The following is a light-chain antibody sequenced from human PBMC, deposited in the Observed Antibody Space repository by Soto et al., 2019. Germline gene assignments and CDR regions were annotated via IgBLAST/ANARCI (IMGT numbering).Light chain of an antibody. Sequence: QSVLTQPPSASGTPGQRVTISCSGSTSNIGSNFVFWYQQLPGTAPTLLIYSNNQRPSGVPDRFSGSKSGTSVSLAISGLRSEDEADYFSAAWDDSLSGVVFGGGTKLNVL. V-gene: IGLV1-47*02. CDR3: AAWDDSLSGVV. J-gene: IGLJ2*01. CDR1: TSNIGSNF. CDR2: SNN.